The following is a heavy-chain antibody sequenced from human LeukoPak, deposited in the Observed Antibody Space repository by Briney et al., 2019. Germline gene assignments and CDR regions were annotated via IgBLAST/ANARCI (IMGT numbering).Heavy chain of an antibody. V-gene: IGHV1-18*01. J-gene: IGHJ4*02. CDR2: ISAYNGNT. CDR3: ARVKYGVAVAY. CDR1: GYTFTSYG. Sequence: GASVKVSCKASGYTFTSYGISWVRQAPGQGLEWMGWISAYNGNTNYAQKLQGRVTMTRNTSISTAYMELSSLRSEDTAVYYCARVKYGVAVAYWGQGTLVTVSS. D-gene: IGHD6-19*01.